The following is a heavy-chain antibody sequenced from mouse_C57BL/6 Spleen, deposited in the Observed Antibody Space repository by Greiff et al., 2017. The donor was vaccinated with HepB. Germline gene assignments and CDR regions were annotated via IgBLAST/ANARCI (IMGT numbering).Heavy chain of an antibody. Sequence: EVQLVESGPELVKPGASVKIPCKASGYTFTDYNMDWVKQSHGKSLEWIGDINPNNGGTIYNQKFKGKATLTVDKSSSTAYMELRSLTSEDTAVYYCARWKDNYYGSSLLDYWGQGTTLTVSS. J-gene: IGHJ2*01. CDR3: ARWKDNYYGSSLLDY. D-gene: IGHD1-1*01. CDR1: GYTFTDYN. CDR2: INPNNGGT. V-gene: IGHV1-18*01.